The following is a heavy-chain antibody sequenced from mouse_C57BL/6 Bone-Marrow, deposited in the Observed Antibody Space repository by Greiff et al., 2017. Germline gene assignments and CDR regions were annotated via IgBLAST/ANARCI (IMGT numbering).Heavy chain of an antibody. V-gene: IGHV1-55*01. D-gene: IGHD2-4*01. CDR3: ARGGLRREYYFDY. J-gene: IGHJ2*01. CDR2: IYPGSGST. Sequence: VQLQQPGAELVKPGASVKMSCKASGYTFTSYWITWVKQRPGQGLEWIGDIYPGSGSTNYNETFKSKATLTVDTSSSTAYMQLSSLTSEDSAVYYCARGGLRREYYFDYWGQGTTLTVSS. CDR1: GYTFTSYW.